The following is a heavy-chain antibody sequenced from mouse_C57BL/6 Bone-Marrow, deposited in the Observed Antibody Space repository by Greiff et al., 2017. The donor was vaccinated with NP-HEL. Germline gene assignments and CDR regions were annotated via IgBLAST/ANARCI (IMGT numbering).Heavy chain of an antibody. CDR2: ISGGGGNT. CDR3: ARPAIYDGYFDV. CDR1: GFTFSSYT. J-gene: IGHJ1*03. Sequence: DVMLVESGGGLVKPGGSLKLSCAASGFTFSSYTMSWVRQTPEKRLEWVATISGGGGNTYYPDSVKGRFTISRDNAKNTLYLQMSSLRSEDTALYYCARPAIYDGYFDVWGTGTTVTVSS. D-gene: IGHD2-3*01. V-gene: IGHV5-9*01.